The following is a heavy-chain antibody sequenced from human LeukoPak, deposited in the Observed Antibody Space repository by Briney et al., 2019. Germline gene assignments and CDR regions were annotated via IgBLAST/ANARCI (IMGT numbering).Heavy chain of an antibody. J-gene: IGHJ6*02. CDR1: GFTFSSYA. CDR3: AKGMEWVVVPAALEV. V-gene: IGHV3-23*01. CDR2: ISGSSSTT. Sequence: GGSLRLSCAASGFTFSSYAMSWVRQAPGKGLEWVSAISGSSSTTFYADSVKGRFTISRDNSMDTLFLQMNSLRAEDTAVYYCAKGMEWVVVPAALEVWGQGTTVTVSS. D-gene: IGHD2-2*01.